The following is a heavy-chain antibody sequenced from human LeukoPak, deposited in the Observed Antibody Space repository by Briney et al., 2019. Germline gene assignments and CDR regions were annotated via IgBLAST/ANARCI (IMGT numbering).Heavy chain of an antibody. Sequence: SETLSLTCTVSGGSISSGSYYWSWIRQPAGKGLEWIGRIYTSGSTNYNPSLKSRVTISVDTSKNQFSLKLSSVTAADTAVYYCARRPVTMVRGVIRHCYYYMDVWGKGTTVTISS. D-gene: IGHD3-10*01. CDR1: GGSISSGSYY. CDR2: IYTSGST. V-gene: IGHV4-61*02. CDR3: ARRPVTMVRGVIRHCYYYMDV. J-gene: IGHJ6*03.